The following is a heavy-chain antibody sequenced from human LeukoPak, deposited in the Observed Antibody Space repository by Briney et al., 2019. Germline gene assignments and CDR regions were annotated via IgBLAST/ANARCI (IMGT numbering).Heavy chain of an antibody. D-gene: IGHD3-10*01. V-gene: IGHV3-21*01. CDR2: ISRRSRHV. Sequence: GGSLRLSCAASGFTFSDYSMNWVRQAPGKGLEWVSSISRRSRHVYYAGSVKGRFTISRDDARNSLYLQMNSLRAEDMAVYLCVGDLLGSGSTTAYLYHWGQGTLVTVSS. J-gene: IGHJ1*01. CDR3: VGDLLGSGSTTAYLYH. CDR1: GFTFSDYS.